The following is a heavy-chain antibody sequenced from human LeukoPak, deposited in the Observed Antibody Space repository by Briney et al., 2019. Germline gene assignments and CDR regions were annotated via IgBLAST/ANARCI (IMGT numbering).Heavy chain of an antibody. CDR2: ISAYNGNT. J-gene: IGHJ4*02. Sequence: ASVKVSCKASGYSFTSFGISWVRQAPGQGLEWVGWISAYNGNTRSAQKFQGRVSMTSDTSTSTAYMELRSLRFDDTAVFYCVRDLGVDTSMIFFDFWGQGTLVTVSS. D-gene: IGHD5-18*01. CDR3: VRDLGVDTSMIFFDF. V-gene: IGHV1-18*01. CDR1: GYSFTSFG.